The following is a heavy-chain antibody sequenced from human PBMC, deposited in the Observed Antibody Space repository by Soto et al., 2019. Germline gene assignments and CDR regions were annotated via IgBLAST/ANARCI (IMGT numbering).Heavy chain of an antibody. D-gene: IGHD6-13*01. CDR1: GGTFSSYA. CDR2: IIPIFGTA. V-gene: IGHV1-69*01. Sequence: QVQLVQSGAEVKKPGSSVKVSCKASGGTFSSYAISWVRQAPGQGLEWMGAIIPIFGTANYAQKFQCRVKITADESTSTAYMELSSLRSEDTAVYYCARVLEWGAAGDAVDIWGQGTMVTVSS. J-gene: IGHJ3*02. CDR3: ARVLEWGAAGDAVDI.